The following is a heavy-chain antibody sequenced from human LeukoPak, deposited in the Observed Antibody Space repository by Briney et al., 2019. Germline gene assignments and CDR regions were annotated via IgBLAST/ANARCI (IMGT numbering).Heavy chain of an antibody. CDR2: ISYDGSNK. CDR1: GFTFSSYG. Sequence: PGGSLRLPCAASGFTFSSYGMHWVRQAPGKGLEWVAVISYDGSNKYYADSVKGRFTISRDNSENTLYLQMNSLRAEDTAVYYCAKDCRPYGSGRGYFDYWGQGTLVTVSS. J-gene: IGHJ4*02. CDR3: AKDCRPYGSGRGYFDY. D-gene: IGHD3-10*01. V-gene: IGHV3-30*18.